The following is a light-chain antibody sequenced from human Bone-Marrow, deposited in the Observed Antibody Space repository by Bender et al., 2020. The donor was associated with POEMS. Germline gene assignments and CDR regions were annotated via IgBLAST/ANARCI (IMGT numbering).Light chain of an antibody. CDR2: EVT. V-gene: IGLV2-23*02. CDR1: SSDVGSYHL. CDR3: CSYAGSSTPWV. J-gene: IGLJ3*02. Sequence: QSALTQPRSVSGSPGQSVTISCTGTSSDVGSYHLVSWYQQHPGNAPKLLISEVTKRPSGVSNRFSGSKSGNTASLTISGLQAEDEADYYCCSYAGSSTPWVFGGGTKLTVL.